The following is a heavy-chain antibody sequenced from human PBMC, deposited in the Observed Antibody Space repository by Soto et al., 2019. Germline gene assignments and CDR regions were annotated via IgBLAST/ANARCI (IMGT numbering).Heavy chain of an antibody. V-gene: IGHV4-59*01. J-gene: IGHJ4*02. CDR2: IYDSGSN. CDR1: GDSIGSYY. D-gene: IGHD5-18*01. CDR3: ARRGQLWLKGAFDY. Sequence: PSETLSLTCTVSGDSIGSYYWSWIRQPPGKGLEGIGYIYDSGSNHYNPSLKSRVTISEDTSKNQFSLKLSSVTAADTAVYYCARRGQLWLKGAFDYWGQGTLVTVSS.